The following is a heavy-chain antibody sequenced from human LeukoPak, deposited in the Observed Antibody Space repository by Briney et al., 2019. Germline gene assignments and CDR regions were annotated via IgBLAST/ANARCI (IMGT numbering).Heavy chain of an antibody. D-gene: IGHD1-26*01. V-gene: IGHV1-69*05. CDR2: IIPIFGTA. J-gene: IGHJ4*02. CDR3: ASGGSYYAPLDY. Sequence: SVKVSCKASGGTFSSYAISWVRQAPGQGLEWMGGIIPIFGTANYAQKFQGRVTITTDESTSTAYMELSSLRSEDTAVYYCASGGSYYAPLDYWGQGTLVTVSS. CDR1: GGTFSSYA.